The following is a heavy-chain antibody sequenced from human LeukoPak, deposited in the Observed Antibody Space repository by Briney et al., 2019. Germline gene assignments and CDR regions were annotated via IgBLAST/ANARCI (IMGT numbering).Heavy chain of an antibody. Sequence: SETLSLTCTVSGGSVSSGSYYWGWIRQPPGKGLEWIGNIYYSGSTYYNPSLKSRVTISVETSKNQFSLKLSSVTAADTAVYYCARDGRFPPEVLPRYFDYWGQGALVTVSS. CDR3: ARDGRFPPEVLPRYFDY. CDR2: IYYSGST. CDR1: GGSVSSGSYY. J-gene: IGHJ4*02. D-gene: IGHD1-26*01. V-gene: IGHV4-39*07.